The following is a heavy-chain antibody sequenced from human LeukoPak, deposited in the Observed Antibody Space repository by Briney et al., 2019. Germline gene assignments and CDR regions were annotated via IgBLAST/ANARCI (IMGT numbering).Heavy chain of an antibody. CDR1: GFTFSSYA. Sequence: GGSLGLSCAASGFTFSSYAMHWVRQAPGKGLEWVAVISYDGSNKYYADSVKGRFTISRDNSKNTLYLQMNSLRAEDTAVYYCARDLAFYGSGKNGMDVWGQGTTVTVSS. D-gene: IGHD3-10*01. CDR2: ISYDGSNK. V-gene: IGHV3-30-3*01. J-gene: IGHJ6*02. CDR3: ARDLAFYGSGKNGMDV.